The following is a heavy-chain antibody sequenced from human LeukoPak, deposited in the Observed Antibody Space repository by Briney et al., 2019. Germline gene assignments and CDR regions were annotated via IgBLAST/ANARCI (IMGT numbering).Heavy chain of an antibody. J-gene: IGHJ5*02. V-gene: IGHV1-8*02. CDR2: MNPNSGNT. CDR1: RGAFSSYA. Sequence: ASVKVSCKASRGAFSSYAINWVRQAAGQGLEWMGWMNPNSGNTGYAQKFQGRVTMTRNTSISTAYMELTSLRSEDTAVYYCAREYQLLGTVYNYFDPWGQGTLVTVSS. D-gene: IGHD2-2*01. CDR3: AREYQLLGTVYNYFDP.